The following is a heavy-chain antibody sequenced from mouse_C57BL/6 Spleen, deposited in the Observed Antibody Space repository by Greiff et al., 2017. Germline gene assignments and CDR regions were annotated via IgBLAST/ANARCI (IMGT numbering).Heavy chain of an antibody. J-gene: IGHJ1*03. D-gene: IGHD2-3*01. CDR1: GYSFTRYY. Sequence: QVQLQQSGPELVKPGASVKISCKASGYSFTRYYIHWVKQRPGQGLEWIGWIYPGSGNTKYIEKLKGKATLSSDTSSITAYMQLSSLTSEDSAVYYCARSGKWLLYFDVWGTGTTVTVSS. CDR3: ARSGKWLLYFDV. CDR2: IYPGSGNT. V-gene: IGHV1-66*01.